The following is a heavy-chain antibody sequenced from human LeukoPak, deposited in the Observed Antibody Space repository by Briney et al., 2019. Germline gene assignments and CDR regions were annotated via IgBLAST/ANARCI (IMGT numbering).Heavy chain of an antibody. CDR2: IYTTGST. J-gene: IGHJ4*02. CDR1: GGSISSGTYY. V-gene: IGHV4-61*02. CDR3: ARVTTGGYYNY. Sequence: SETQSLTYTVSGGSISSGTYYWTWIRQPAGKGLEWIGRIYTTGSTNYNPSLKSRVTMSTDTSKNQFSLRLSSVTAADTAVYYCARVTTGGYYNYWGQGTLVTVSS. D-gene: IGHD3-22*01.